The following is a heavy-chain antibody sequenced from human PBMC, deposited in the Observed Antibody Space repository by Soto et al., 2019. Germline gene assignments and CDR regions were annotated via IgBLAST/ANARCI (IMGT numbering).Heavy chain of an antibody. CDR2: VYYTGST. J-gene: IGHJ5*02. CDR3: ARYSPPKKSYDSNPGWFDP. D-gene: IGHD3-22*01. V-gene: IGHV4-59*01. CDR1: GGSINNYY. Sequence: QVQLQESGPGLVKSSETLSLTCTVSGGSINNYYWTWIRQPPGKGLEWIGYVYYTGSTSYNPSLKSRVTISLDTSMNQFSLTLNSVTAADTAMYFCARYSPPKKSYDSNPGWFDPWGQGTLVAVSS.